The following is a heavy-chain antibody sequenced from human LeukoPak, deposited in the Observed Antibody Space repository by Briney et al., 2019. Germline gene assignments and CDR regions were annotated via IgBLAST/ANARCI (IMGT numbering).Heavy chain of an antibody. Sequence: GGSLRLSCAASGFTFDDYAMHWVRQAPGKGLEWVSGISWNSGSIAYADSVKGRFTISRDNDKNSLYLQMNSLRAEDMALYYCAKDKGYGSGSYNYFDYWGQGTLVTVSS. CDR1: GFTFDDYA. D-gene: IGHD3-10*01. J-gene: IGHJ4*02. V-gene: IGHV3-9*03. CDR2: ISWNSGSI. CDR3: AKDKGYGSGSYNYFDY.